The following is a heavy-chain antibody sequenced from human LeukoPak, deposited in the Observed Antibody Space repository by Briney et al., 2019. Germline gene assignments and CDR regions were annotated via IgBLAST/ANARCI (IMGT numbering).Heavy chain of an antibody. Sequence: GASVKVSCKASGATFSSYAISWVQQAPGQGLEWMGRIIPIFGTANYAQKLQGRVTITTDESTSTAYMQLSSLRSEDTAVYYCARVPGLYYYDSSGYSTIDIWGQGTMVTVSS. D-gene: IGHD3-22*01. CDR2: IIPIFGTA. V-gene: IGHV1-69*05. CDR3: ARVPGLYYYDSSGYSTIDI. CDR1: GATFSSYA. J-gene: IGHJ3*02.